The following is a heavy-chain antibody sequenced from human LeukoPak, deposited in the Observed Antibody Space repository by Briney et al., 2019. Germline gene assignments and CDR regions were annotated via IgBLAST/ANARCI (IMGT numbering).Heavy chain of an antibody. CDR3: AKEGGSSGRGY. CDR1: GFTFDDYA. V-gene: IGHV3-9*01. J-gene: IGHJ4*02. D-gene: IGHD6-19*01. Sequence: GGSLRLSCAASGFTFDDYAMHWVRQAPGKGLEWVSGISWNSGSIGYADSVKGRFTISRDNAKNSLYLQMNSLRAEDTALYYCAKEGGSSGRGYWGQGTLVTVSS. CDR2: ISWNSGSI.